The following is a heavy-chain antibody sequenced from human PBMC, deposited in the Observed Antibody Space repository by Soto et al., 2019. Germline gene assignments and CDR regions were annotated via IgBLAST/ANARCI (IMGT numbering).Heavy chain of an antibody. CDR2: IGGSGGDT. Sequence: EVQLLASGGGLVQPGGSLRLSCAASGFPFRSYAMSWVRQAPGKGLEWVSGIGGSGGDTFYADSVKGRFTVSRDNAENTLRLQLTRPRVEETAIYYCSRRTWRGRADYWGQGILVTVSS. CDR3: SRRTWRGRADY. J-gene: IGHJ4*02. V-gene: IGHV3-23*01. CDR1: GFPFRSYA. D-gene: IGHD3-3*01.